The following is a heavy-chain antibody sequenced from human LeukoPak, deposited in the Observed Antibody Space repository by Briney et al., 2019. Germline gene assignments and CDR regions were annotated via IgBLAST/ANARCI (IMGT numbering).Heavy chain of an antibody. Sequence: SETLSLTCTVSGGSISSGGYYWSWIRQPPGKGLEWIGYIYHSGSTYYNPSLKSRVTISVDRSKNQFSLKLSSVTAADTAVYYCARAWGSGSYYHAFDIWGQGTMVTVSS. V-gene: IGHV4-30-2*01. CDR1: GGSISSGGYY. D-gene: IGHD3-10*01. CDR2: IYHSGST. J-gene: IGHJ3*02. CDR3: ARAWGSGSYYHAFDI.